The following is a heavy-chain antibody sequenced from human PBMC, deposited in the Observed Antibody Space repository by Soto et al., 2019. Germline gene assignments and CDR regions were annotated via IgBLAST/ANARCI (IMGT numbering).Heavy chain of an antibody. CDR2: IIPIFGTA. CDR3: ATHGSRIAARDVRAFDI. Sequence: ASVKVSCKASGGTFSSYAISWVRQAPGQGLEWMGGIIPIFGTANYAQKFQGRVTITADGSTSTAYMELSSLRSEDTAVYYCATHGSRIAARDVRAFDIWGQGTMVTV. V-gene: IGHV1-69*13. CDR1: GGTFSSYA. J-gene: IGHJ3*02. D-gene: IGHD6-6*01.